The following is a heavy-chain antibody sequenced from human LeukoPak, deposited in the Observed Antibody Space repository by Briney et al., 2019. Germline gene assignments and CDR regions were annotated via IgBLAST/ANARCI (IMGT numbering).Heavy chain of an antibody. CDR3: ARVTVAGNLNFDH. CDR2: ISAYNGNI. Sequence: ASVKVSCKASGYIFTSYDISWVRQAPGQGLEWMGWISAYNGNIKYIQKFQGRVTMTTDTSTSTAYMELRSLRSDDTAVYYCARVTVAGNLNFDHWGQGTLVTVSS. CDR1: GYIFTSYD. D-gene: IGHD6-19*01. V-gene: IGHV1-18*01. J-gene: IGHJ4*02.